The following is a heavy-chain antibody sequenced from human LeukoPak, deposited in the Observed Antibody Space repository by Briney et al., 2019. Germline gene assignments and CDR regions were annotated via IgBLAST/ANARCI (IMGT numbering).Heavy chain of an antibody. Sequence: ASVKVSCKASGYTFTSYGISWVRQAPGQGLEWMGWISAYNGNTNYAQKLQGRVTMTTDTSTSTAYMELRSLRSDDTAVYYCARECYYGSGSYFCYFDYWGQGTLVTVSS. V-gene: IGHV1-18*01. D-gene: IGHD3-10*01. CDR1: GYTFTSYG. J-gene: IGHJ4*02. CDR2: ISAYNGNT. CDR3: ARECYYGSGSYFCYFDY.